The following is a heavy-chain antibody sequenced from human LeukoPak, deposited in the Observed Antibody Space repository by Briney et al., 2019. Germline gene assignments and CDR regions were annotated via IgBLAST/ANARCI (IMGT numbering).Heavy chain of an antibody. CDR2: IDPKNGNR. CDR1: GYTSINND. Sequence: SVRVSCKASGYTSINNDINWVRQAPGQGLEWMAWIDPKNGNRGYAQNFQGRVTMTTDTSISTAYMELSSLRSEDTAVYYCARSHTRKGFCGGGRCYPAVWWFDPWGQGTLVTVSS. V-gene: IGHV1-8*01. D-gene: IGHD2-15*01. J-gene: IGHJ5*02. CDR3: ARSHTRKGFCGGGRCYPAVWWFDP.